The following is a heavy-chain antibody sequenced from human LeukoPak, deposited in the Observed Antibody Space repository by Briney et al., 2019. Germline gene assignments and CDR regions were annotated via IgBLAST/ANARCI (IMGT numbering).Heavy chain of an antibody. V-gene: IGHV3-74*01. Sequence: GGSLRLSCAASGFTFSNYWMHWVRQVPGKGPVWISRINSDGSSTTYADSAKGRFTISRDNAKNSLYLQMNSLRAEDTAVYYCAELGITMIGGVWGKGTTVTISS. CDR3: AELGITMIGGV. CDR2: INSDGSST. J-gene: IGHJ6*04. CDR1: GFTFSNYW. D-gene: IGHD3-10*02.